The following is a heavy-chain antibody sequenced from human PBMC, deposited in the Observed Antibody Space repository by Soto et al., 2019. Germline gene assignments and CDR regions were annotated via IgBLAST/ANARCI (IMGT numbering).Heavy chain of an antibody. V-gene: IGHV4-59*08. Sequence: SETLSLTCTVSGGSLSGYYWTWIRQPPGKGLEWIGYIYHNGGTSYNPSLKSRVSISLDRSRNQFSLKLTSVTAADTAMYYCARHVYSRNWTGRWIDRWGQGTLVTVSS. CDR2: IYHNGGT. CDR3: ARHVYSRNWTGRWIDR. CDR1: GGSLSGYY. J-gene: IGHJ5*02. D-gene: IGHD1-1*01.